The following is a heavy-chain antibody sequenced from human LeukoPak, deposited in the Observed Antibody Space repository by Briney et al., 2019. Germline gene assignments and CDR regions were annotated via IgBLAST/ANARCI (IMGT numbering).Heavy chain of an antibody. CDR3: ARIDCGGDCYRDLPRYNWFDP. D-gene: IGHD2-21*02. V-gene: IGHV4-34*01. CDR1: GGSFSGYY. Sequence: SETLSLTCAVYGGSFSGYYWSWIRQPPGKGLEWIGEINHSGSTNYNPPLKSRVTISVDTSKNQFSLKLSSVTAADTAVYYCARIDCGGDCYRDLPRYNWFDPWGQGTLVTVSS. J-gene: IGHJ5*02. CDR2: INHSGST.